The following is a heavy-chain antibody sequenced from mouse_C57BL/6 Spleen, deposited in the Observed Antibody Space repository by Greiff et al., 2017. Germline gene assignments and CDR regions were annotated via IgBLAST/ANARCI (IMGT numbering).Heavy chain of an antibody. CDR1: GYTFTNYW. D-gene: IGHD3-2*02. Sequence: VHLVESGAELVRPGTSVKMSCKASGYTFTNYWIGWAKQRPGHGLEWIGDIYPGGGYTNYNEKFKGKATLTADKSSSTGYMQFSSLTSADSAIYYCARRSSGYLDYWGQGTTLTVSS. V-gene: IGHV1-63*01. CDR2: IYPGGGYT. CDR3: ARRSSGYLDY. J-gene: IGHJ2*01.